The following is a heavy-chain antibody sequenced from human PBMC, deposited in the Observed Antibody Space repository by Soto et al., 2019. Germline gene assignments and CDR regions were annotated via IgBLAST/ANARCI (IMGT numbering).Heavy chain of an antibody. Sequence: PVGSLGLSCAVSGFTFSTSEMYWVRQAPGKGLEWVSYIHPSGQPIFYADSVKGRFTISRDNAKNSLYLQTSSLRAEDSAVYYCARRASRWGQGTMVTVSS. V-gene: IGHV3-48*03. J-gene: IGHJ3*01. CDR3: ARRASR. CDR2: IHPSGQPI. CDR1: GFTFSTSE. D-gene: IGHD1-26*01.